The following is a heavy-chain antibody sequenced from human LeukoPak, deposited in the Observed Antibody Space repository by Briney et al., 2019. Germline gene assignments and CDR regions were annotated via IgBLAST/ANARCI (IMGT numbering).Heavy chain of an antibody. J-gene: IGHJ3*02. Sequence: SETLSLTCTVSGGAISSGDYYWSWIRQPPGKGLEWIGYIYYSGSTYYNPSLKSRVTISVDTSENQFSLKLSSVTAADTAVYYCARTTWEPHGAFDIWGQGTMVTVSS. CDR1: GGAISSGDYY. V-gene: IGHV4-30-4*08. CDR3: ARTTWEPHGAFDI. CDR2: IYYSGST. D-gene: IGHD1-26*01.